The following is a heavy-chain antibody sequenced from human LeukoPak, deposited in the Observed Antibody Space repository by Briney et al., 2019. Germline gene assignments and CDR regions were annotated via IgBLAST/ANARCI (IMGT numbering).Heavy chain of an antibody. Sequence: SETLSLTCTVSGGSISSSSYYWGWVRQPPGEGLEWIGSIYYSGSTYYNASLKSRVTISLDTSKNQFSLKLSSVTAADTAVYYCARLYYFGSGEIDYWGQGTLVTVSS. D-gene: IGHD3-10*01. V-gene: IGHV4-39*07. CDR1: GGSISSSSYY. CDR3: ARLYYFGSGEIDY. J-gene: IGHJ4*02. CDR2: IYYSGST.